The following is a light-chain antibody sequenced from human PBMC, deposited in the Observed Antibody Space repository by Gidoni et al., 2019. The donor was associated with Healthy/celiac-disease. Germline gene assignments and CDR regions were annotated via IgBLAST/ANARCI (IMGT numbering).Light chain of an antibody. Sequence: EIVLTQSPATLSLSPGDRATLSCRASQSVSSYLAWYQQKPGQAPRLLIYDASNRATGIPARFSGSGSGTDFTLTISSLEPEDFAVYYCQQRSNSPVFXGXTKVEIK. CDR1: QSVSSY. CDR2: DAS. J-gene: IGKJ4*01. CDR3: QQRSNSPV. V-gene: IGKV3-11*01.